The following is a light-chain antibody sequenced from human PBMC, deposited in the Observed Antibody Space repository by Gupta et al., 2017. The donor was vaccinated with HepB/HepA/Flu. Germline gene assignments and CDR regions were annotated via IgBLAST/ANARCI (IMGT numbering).Light chain of an antibody. J-gene: IGKJ4*01. V-gene: IGKV3-15*01. CDR2: GAS. CDR1: QRISSN. CDR3: HQDNTLIT. Sequence: EIVMTQSPDTLSVSPGERATLSCRASQRISSNLAWYQKKPGQAPRLLMYGASTRATGSPARFSGSGSETEFTLTSSRRQSEDFAVYYVHQDNTLITFGWGTKVEIK.